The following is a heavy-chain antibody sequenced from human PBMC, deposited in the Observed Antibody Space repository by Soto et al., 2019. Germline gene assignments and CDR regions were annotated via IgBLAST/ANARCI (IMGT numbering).Heavy chain of an antibody. CDR1: GGSISSGGYS. Sequence: QLQLQESGSGLVKPSQTLSLTCAVSGGSISSGGYSWSWIRQPPGKGLEWIGYFYHSGSTYYNPSLKSRVTISVDRSKNQFSLKLSSVTAADTAVYYCARGDYCSGGSCYLNWFDPWGQGTLVTVSS. V-gene: IGHV4-30-2*01. D-gene: IGHD2-15*01. CDR2: FYHSGST. J-gene: IGHJ5*02. CDR3: ARGDYCSGGSCYLNWFDP.